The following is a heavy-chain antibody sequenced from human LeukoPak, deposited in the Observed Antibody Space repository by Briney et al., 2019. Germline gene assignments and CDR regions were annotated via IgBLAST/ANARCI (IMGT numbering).Heavy chain of an antibody. D-gene: IGHD3-16*01. Sequence: SETLSLTCTVSGGSISSGDYYWGWIRQYSGKGLEWIGYIYYSGITYYNPSLKSRVTISVDTSKNQFSLQLTSVTAAETAVYYCARRGGGRWFDPWGRGTLVTVSS. V-gene: IGHV4-31*03. J-gene: IGHJ5*02. CDR3: ARRGGGRWFDP. CDR1: GGSISSGDYY. CDR2: IYYSGIT.